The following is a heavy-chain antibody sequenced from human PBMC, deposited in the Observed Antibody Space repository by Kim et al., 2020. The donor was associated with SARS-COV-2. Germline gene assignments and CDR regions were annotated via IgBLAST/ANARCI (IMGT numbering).Heavy chain of an antibody. D-gene: IGHD3-10*01. CDR1: GGSISSGGYY. J-gene: IGHJ4*02. CDR3: ARGNHYGSGSYYTYYFDY. Sequence: SETLSLTCTVSGGSISSGGYYWSWIRQHPGKGLEWIGYIYYSGSTYYNPSLKSRVTISVDTSKNQFSLKLSSVTAADTAVYYCARGNHYGSGSYYTYYFDYWGQGTLVTVSS. V-gene: IGHV4-31*03. CDR2: IYYSGST.